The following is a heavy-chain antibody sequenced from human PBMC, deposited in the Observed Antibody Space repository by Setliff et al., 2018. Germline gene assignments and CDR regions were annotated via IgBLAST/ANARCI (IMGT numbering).Heavy chain of an antibody. Sequence: KASETLSLTCTVSGCSISSSTYYGGWIRQPPGKGLEWIGTIYYSGSTYYNPSLKSRVTISVDTSKKQFSLKLSSVTAADTAVYYCARVSMYSSSWYYYYYGMDVWGQRTTVTVS. CDR2: IYYSGST. D-gene: IGHD6-13*01. CDR1: GCSISSSTYY. V-gene: IGHV4-39*07. J-gene: IGHJ6*02. CDR3: ARVSMYSSSWYYYYYGMDV.